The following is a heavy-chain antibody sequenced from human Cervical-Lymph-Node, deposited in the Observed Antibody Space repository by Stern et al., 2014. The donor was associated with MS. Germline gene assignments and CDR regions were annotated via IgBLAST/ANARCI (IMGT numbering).Heavy chain of an antibody. CDR2: MSPNSGST. J-gene: IGHJ6*02. V-gene: IGHV1-8*01. CDR3: ARISDSLIALDV. D-gene: IGHD2-21*01. CDR1: GYIFTNFD. Sequence: VQLVESGAEVKKPGASVKVSCQASGYIFTNFDVTWVRQAPGQGLEWMGWMSPNSGSTAYAQNFQDRVTMTRDTSMNTAYMELTALTPEDTAIYYCARISDSLIALDVWGQGTTVIVSS.